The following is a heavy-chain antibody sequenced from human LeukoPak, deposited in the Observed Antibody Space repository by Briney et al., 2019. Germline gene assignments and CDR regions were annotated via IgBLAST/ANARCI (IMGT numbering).Heavy chain of an antibody. CDR3: ASRKLGNDY. J-gene: IGHJ4*02. CDR1: GGSVSDYY. D-gene: IGHD7-27*01. CDR2: IYYTGT. Sequence: SETLSLTCTISGGSVSDYYWSWIRQSPGKGLEWIGYIYYTGTSYNPSLKSRVTISADTSKNQFSLKLISVTAADTAVYYCASRKLGNDYWGQGTLVTVSS. V-gene: IGHV4-59*02.